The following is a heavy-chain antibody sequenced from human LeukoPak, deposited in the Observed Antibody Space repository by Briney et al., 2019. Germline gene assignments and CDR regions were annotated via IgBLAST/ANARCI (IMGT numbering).Heavy chain of an antibody. J-gene: IGHJ5*02. V-gene: IGHV1-46*01. CDR3: ATPGTDYGDYSWFDP. CDR2: INPSGGST. D-gene: IGHD4-17*01. Sequence: ASVKVSCKASGYTFTSYYMHWVRQAPGQGLEWMGIINPSGGSTSYAQKFQGRVTMTEDTSTDTAYMELSSLRSEDTAVYYCATPGTDYGDYSWFDPWGQGTLVTVSS. CDR1: GYTFTSYY.